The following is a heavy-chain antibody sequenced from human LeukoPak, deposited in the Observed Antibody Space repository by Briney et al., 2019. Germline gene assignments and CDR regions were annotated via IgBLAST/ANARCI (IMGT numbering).Heavy chain of an antibody. D-gene: IGHD3-3*01. CDR1: GDSISSVAYY. Sequence: SEALSLTCTVSGDSISSVAYYWGWIRQPPGKGLEWIATIHNTGSTYYNPSLKSRITISIDASRNQISLELNSVTAADTAIYYCAKSHLGVPHDYWGQGTLVTVSS. V-gene: IGHV4-39*01. CDR3: AKSHLGVPHDY. J-gene: IGHJ4*02. CDR2: IHNTGST.